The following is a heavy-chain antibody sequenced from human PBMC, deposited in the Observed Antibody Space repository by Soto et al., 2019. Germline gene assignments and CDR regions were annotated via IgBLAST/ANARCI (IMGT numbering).Heavy chain of an antibody. V-gene: IGHV3-30-3*01. J-gene: IGHJ4*02. CDR1: GFTFSSYA. D-gene: IGHD1-26*01. Sequence: GGSLRLSCAASGFTFSSYAMHWVRQAPGKGLEWVAVISYDGSNKYYADSVKGRFTISRDNSKNTLYLQMNSLRAEDTAVYYCARDSVGATYIDYWGQGTLVTVS. CDR3: ARDSVGATYIDY. CDR2: ISYDGSNK.